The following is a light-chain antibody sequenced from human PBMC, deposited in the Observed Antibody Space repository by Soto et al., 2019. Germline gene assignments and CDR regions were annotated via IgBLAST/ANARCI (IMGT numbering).Light chain of an antibody. CDR2: GAS. CDR1: QGISNE. V-gene: IGKV1-6*01. J-gene: IGKJ1*01. CDR3: QQYVTSMWT. Sequence: IQMTQSPSSLSASVGDRVTITCRASQGISNELGWYQQRPGKAPKVLIYGASNLQSGVPSRFSGSASGTDFTLTISSLEPEDFAVYYCQQYVTSMWTFGQGTKVDNK.